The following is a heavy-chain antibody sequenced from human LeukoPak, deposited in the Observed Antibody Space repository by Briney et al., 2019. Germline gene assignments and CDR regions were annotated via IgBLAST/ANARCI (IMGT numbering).Heavy chain of an antibody. CDR3: VSGDGYNLPFDY. D-gene: IGHD5-24*01. Sequence: PSETLSLTCTVSGYSISSGYYWGWIRQPPGKGLEWIGSIYHSGSTYYNPSLKSRVSISVDTSKNQFSLKLSSVTAADTAVYYCVSGDGYNLPFDYWGQGTLVTVSS. CDR1: GYSISSGYY. V-gene: IGHV4-38-2*02. CDR2: IYHSGST. J-gene: IGHJ4*02.